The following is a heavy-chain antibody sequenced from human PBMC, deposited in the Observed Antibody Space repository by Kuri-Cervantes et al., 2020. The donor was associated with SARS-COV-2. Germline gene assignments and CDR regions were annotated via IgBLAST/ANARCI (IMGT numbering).Heavy chain of an antibody. CDR2: ISAYNGNT. D-gene: IGHD6-13*01. CDR3: ARGGGREQQLVRARFGLQGWFDP. CDR1: GYTFTSYG. V-gene: IGHV1-18*01. Sequence: ASVKVSCKASGYTFTSYGISWVRQAPGQGLEWMGWISAYNGNTNYAQKLQGRVTMTTDTSTRTAYMELRSLRSDDTAVYYWARGGGREQQLVRARFGLQGWFDPWGQGTLVTVSS. J-gene: IGHJ5*02.